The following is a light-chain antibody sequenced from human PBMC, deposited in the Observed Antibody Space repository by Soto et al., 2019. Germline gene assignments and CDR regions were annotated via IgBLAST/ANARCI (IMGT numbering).Light chain of an antibody. Sequence: EIVLTQSPATLSLSPGERAALSCRASQSVSSYLAWYQQKPGQAPRLLIYDASKRAPGIPARFTGSGSGTEFTLPISSLEPEDFAVYFCQQRSNWPSTFGGGTKVEI. V-gene: IGKV3-11*01. CDR3: QQRSNWPST. CDR1: QSVSSY. CDR2: DAS. J-gene: IGKJ4*01.